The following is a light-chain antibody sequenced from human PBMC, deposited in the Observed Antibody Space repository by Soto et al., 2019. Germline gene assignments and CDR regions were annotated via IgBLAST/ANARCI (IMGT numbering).Light chain of an antibody. CDR2: EVS. Sequence: QSALTQPPSASGSPGQSVTISCTGTSSDVADYNYVSWYQQYPGKAPKLMIYEVSKRPSGVPDRFSGSKACNTASLTVSGLQAEDEADYYCSSYAGSNNWVFGGGTKLTVL. J-gene: IGLJ3*02. CDR3: SSYAGSNNWV. CDR1: SSDVADYNY. V-gene: IGLV2-8*01.